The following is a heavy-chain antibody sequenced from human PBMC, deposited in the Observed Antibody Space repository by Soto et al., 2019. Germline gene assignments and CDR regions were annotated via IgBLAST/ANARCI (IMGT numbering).Heavy chain of an antibody. V-gene: IGHV4-59*01. Sequence: SETLSLTCTVSGGSISGNYWTWIRQPPGKGLERIGYVYNSGSTNYNPSLKSRVTISEDTSKSQFSLKVNSMTAADTAVYYCARYRREAVAGYTLDNWGQGILVTVSS. J-gene: IGHJ4*02. CDR1: GGSISGNY. CDR2: VYNSGST. CDR3: ARYRREAVAGYTLDN. D-gene: IGHD6-13*01.